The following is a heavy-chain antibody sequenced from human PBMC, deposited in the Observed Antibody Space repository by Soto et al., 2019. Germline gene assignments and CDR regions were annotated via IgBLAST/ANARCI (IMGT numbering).Heavy chain of an antibody. CDR1: GGSFSGYY. Sequence: SETLSLTCAVYGGSFSGYYWSWIRQPPGKGLEWIGEINHSGSTNYNPSLKSRVTISVDTSKNQFSLKLSSVTAADTAVYYCARLFPGVSYYYILTGPRYYFDYWGQGTLVTVSS. CDR3: ARLFPGVSYYYILTGPRYYFDY. D-gene: IGHD3-9*01. J-gene: IGHJ4*02. CDR2: INHSGST. V-gene: IGHV4-34*01.